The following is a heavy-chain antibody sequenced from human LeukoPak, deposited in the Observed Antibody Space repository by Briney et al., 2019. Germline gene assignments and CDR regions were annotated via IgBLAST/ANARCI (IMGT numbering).Heavy chain of an antibody. D-gene: IGHD6-13*01. CDR3: ASIAAASFDY. CDR2: IYYSGST. V-gene: IGHV4-39*01. CDR1: GGSISSSSYY. J-gene: IGHJ4*02. Sequence: SETLSLTCTVSGGSISSSSYYWGWIRQPPGKGLEWIGSIYYSGSTYYNPSLKSRVTISVDTSKNQFSLKLSSVTAADTAVYCCASIAAASFDYWGQGTLVTVSS.